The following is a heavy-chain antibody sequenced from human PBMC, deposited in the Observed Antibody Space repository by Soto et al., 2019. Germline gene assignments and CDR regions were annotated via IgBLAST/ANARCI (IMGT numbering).Heavy chain of an antibody. CDR1: GFTFSNYA. V-gene: IGHV3-23*01. Sequence: EVQLLESGGGLVQPGGSLRLSCAASGFTFSNYAMTWVRQAPGKGLQWVSAISGSGSSTKYADSVKGRFTISRDNSKSTLSLQMNSLRGEDTAVYFCARGFATTGYLVDCWGQGTLVTVSS. D-gene: IGHD3-9*01. CDR2: ISGSGSST. CDR3: ARGFATTGYLVDC. J-gene: IGHJ4*02.